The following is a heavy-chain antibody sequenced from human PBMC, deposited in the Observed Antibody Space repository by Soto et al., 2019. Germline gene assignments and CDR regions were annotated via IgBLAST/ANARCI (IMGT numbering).Heavy chain of an antibody. V-gene: IGHV4-59*08. Sequence: PSETLSLTCTVSCGSISSYYWSWILQPPRKGLEWIGYIYYSGSTNYNPSLKSRVTISVDTSKNQFSLKLSSVTAADTAVYYCARIPSTPSPSPNVLRFLEWSLTQPDYYYYYMDVWGKGTTVTVSS. CDR1: CGSISSYY. D-gene: IGHD3-3*01. CDR2: IYYSGST. CDR3: ARIPSTPSPSPNVLRFLEWSLTQPDYYYYYMDV. J-gene: IGHJ6*03.